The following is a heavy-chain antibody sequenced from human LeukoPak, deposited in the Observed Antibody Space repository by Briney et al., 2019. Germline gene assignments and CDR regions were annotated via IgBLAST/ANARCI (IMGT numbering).Heavy chain of an antibody. CDR1: GFTFSSYA. Sequence: GGSLRLSCAASGFTFSSYAMSWVRQAPGKGLEWVSAISGSGGSTYYADSVKGRFTISRDNSKNTLYLQMNSLRAEDTAVYYCARDAYDFWSGYYPVSVAYWGQGTLVTVSS. CDR3: ARDAYDFWSGYYPVSVAY. V-gene: IGHV3-23*01. J-gene: IGHJ4*02. D-gene: IGHD3-3*01. CDR2: ISGSGGST.